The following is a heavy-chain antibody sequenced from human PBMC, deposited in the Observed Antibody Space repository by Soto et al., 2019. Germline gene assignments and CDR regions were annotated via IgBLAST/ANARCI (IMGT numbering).Heavy chain of an antibody. J-gene: IGHJ4*02. V-gene: IGHV1-18*01. CDR1: GYTFTNHG. CDR2: ISPYNGDT. Sequence: ASVKVSCKASGYTFTNHGISWVRQAPGEGLEWMGWISPYNGDTNNAQKFQGRVTMTTDTPTNTGFMELTRLTSDDTAVYYCARGGISSSEGLDYWGQRTLVTVSS. D-gene: IGHD6-13*01. CDR3: ARGGISSSEGLDY.